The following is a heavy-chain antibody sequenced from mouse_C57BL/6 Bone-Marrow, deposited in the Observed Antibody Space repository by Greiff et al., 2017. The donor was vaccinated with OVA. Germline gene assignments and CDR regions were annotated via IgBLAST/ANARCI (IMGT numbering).Heavy chain of an antibody. CDR2: IRNKANGHTT. Sequence: DVQLVESGGGLVQPGGSLSLSCAASGFTFTDYYMSWVRQPPGKALEWLGFIRNKANGHTTEYSASVKGRFTISRDNSQSILYLQMNALRAEDSATYYCARSGLFDYWGQGTTLTVSS. CDR1: GFTFTDYY. V-gene: IGHV7-3*01. D-gene: IGHD2-2*01. J-gene: IGHJ2*01. CDR3: ARSGLFDY.